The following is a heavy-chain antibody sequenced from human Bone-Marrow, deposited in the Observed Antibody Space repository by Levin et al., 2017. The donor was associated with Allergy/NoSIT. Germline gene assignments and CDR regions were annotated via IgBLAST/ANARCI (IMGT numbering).Heavy chain of an antibody. Sequence: SGPTLVKPTQTLTLTCTFSGFSLTTNGMSVSWIRQPPGKALEWLAFIDWNNDKYYSTSLKTRLTISKDTSRNQVVLTMTKMDHVDTATYFCARSGVRGVINRGDNWFDPWGQGILVTVSS. J-gene: IGHJ5*02. D-gene: IGHD3-10*01. CDR1: GFSLTTNGMS. CDR2: IDWNNDK. CDR3: ARSGVRGVINRGDNWFDP. V-gene: IGHV2-70*01.